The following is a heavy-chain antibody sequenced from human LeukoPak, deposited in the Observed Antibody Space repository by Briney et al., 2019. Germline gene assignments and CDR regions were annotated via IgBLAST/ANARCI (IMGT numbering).Heavy chain of an antibody. Sequence: GGSLRLSCAASGFTFSRYGMNWVRQAPGKGLEWVSFIYSGGRTYYADSMKGRFTISRDNSKNTLYLQMNSLRAEDTAVYYCARGLYYYAAFDIWGQGTMVTVSS. D-gene: IGHD3-10*01. V-gene: IGHV3-53*01. J-gene: IGHJ3*02. CDR2: IYSGGRT. CDR1: GFTFSRYG. CDR3: ARGLYYYAAFDI.